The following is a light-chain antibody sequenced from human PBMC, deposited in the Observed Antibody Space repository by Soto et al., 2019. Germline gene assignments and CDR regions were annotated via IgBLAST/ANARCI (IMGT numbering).Light chain of an antibody. CDR3: QQYGMLPLT. J-gene: IGKJ4*01. V-gene: IGKV3-20*01. CDR2: AAS. CDR1: QSVRSNY. Sequence: VWTRSPGTLSLSPGERATLSCRASQSVRSNYLAWYQQKPGQAPRLLISAASSRATGIPDRFSGSGSGTDFTLTIIRLEPEDFALYYCQQYGMLPLTFGGGTKAEI.